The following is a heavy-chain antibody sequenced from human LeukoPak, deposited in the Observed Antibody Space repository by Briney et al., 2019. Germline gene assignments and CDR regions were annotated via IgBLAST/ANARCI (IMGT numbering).Heavy chain of an antibody. CDR1: GGSISSYH. CDR2: IYTSGST. D-gene: IGHD2-15*01. V-gene: IGHV4-4*07. Sequence: PSETLSLTCTISGGSISSYHWTWIRQPAGKGLEWIGRIYTSGSTNYNPSLKSRVTMSVDTSKNQFSLTLSSVTAADTAVYYCARDLLLHTAFDYWGQGTLVTVSS. J-gene: IGHJ4*02. CDR3: ARDLLLHTAFDY.